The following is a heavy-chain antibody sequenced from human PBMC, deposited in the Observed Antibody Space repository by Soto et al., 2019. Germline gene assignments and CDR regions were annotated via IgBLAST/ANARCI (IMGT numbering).Heavy chain of an antibody. CDR2: INHSGST. D-gene: IGHD5-12*01. Sequence: SETLSLTCAAYGGSFSGYYWSWIRQPPGKGLEWIGEINHSGSTNYNPSLKSRVTISVDTSKNQFSLKLSSVTAADTAVYYCATEMATPTAIWGQGTMVTVSS. CDR1: GGSFSGYY. CDR3: ATEMATPTAI. V-gene: IGHV4-34*01. J-gene: IGHJ3*02.